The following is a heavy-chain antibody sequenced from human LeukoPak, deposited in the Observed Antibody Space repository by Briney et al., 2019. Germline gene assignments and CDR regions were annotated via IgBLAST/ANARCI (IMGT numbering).Heavy chain of an antibody. CDR1: GYSISSGYY. D-gene: IGHD3-3*01. CDR2: IYHSGST. V-gene: IGHV4-38-2*01. J-gene: IGHJ5*02. Sequence: SETLSLTCAVSGYSISSGYYWGWIRQPPGKGLEWIGSIYHSGSTYYNPSLKSRVTISVDTSKNQFSLKLSSVTAADTAVYYCARRHYEMRFDPWGQGTLVTVSS. CDR3: ARRHYEMRFDP.